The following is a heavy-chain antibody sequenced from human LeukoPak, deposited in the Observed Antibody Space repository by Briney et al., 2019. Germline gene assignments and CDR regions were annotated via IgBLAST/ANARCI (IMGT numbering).Heavy chain of an antibody. CDR1: GFTFSSYW. CDR2: ISYDGSNK. Sequence: PGGSLRLSCAASGFTFSSYWMHWVRQAPGKGLEWVAVISYDGSNKYYSDSVKGRFTISRDNSKNTLYLQMNSLRAEDTAVYYCAKEAVRFSYYFDYWGQGTLVTVSS. J-gene: IGHJ4*02. CDR3: AKEAVRFSYYFDY. D-gene: IGHD3-3*01. V-gene: IGHV3-30*18.